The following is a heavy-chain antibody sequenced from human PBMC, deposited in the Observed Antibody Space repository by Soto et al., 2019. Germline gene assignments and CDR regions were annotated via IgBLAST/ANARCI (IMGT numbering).Heavy chain of an antibody. CDR3: AREQQLVKADY. Sequence: AGGSLRLSCAASGFTFSTYAMSWVRQAPGKGLEWVSTSSGSGGDTYNADSVKGRFTISRDNSKNTLYLQMNSLRAEDTAVYYCAREQQLVKADYWGQGTLVTVSS. CDR1: GFTFSTYA. D-gene: IGHD6-13*01. CDR2: SSGSGGDT. V-gene: IGHV3-23*01. J-gene: IGHJ4*02.